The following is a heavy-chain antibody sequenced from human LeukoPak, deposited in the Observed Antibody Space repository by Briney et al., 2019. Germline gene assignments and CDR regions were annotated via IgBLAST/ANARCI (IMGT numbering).Heavy chain of an antibody. Sequence: YISSTSSTIYYADSVKGRFTISRDNAKNSLYLQMNSLRAEDTAVYYCARDIYGSGNYYNAYWGQGTLVTVSS. J-gene: IGHJ4*02. D-gene: IGHD3-10*01. V-gene: IGHV3-48*01. CDR3: ARDIYGSGNYYNAY. CDR2: ISSTSSTI.